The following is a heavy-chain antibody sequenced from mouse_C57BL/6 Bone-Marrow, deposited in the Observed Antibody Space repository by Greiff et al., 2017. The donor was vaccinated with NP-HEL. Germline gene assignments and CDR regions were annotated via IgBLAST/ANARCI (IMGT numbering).Heavy chain of an antibody. CDR3: ARWHYGSHYAMDY. J-gene: IGHJ4*01. CDR2: INPYNGGT. Sequence: EVQVVESGPVLVKPGASVKMSCKASGYTFTDYYMNWVKQSHGKSLEWIGVINPYNGGTSYNQKFKGKATLTVDKSSSTAYMELNSLTSEDSAVYYCARWHYGSHYAMDYWGQGTSVTVSS. V-gene: IGHV1-19*01. CDR1: GYTFTDYY. D-gene: IGHD1-1*01.